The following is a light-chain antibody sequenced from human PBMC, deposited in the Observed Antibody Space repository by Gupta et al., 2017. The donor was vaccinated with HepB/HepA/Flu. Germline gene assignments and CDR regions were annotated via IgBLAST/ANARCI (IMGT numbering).Light chain of an antibody. V-gene: IGLV2-14*03. Sequence: QSALTQPASVSGSPGQSITIYCTGTFSDVGSYDYVSWYQQHPGKAPKLLIYDVRDRPSGASNRFSGSKSGNTASLTISGLQAEDEADYYCGSYTSSFTGVFGTGTKVTVL. CDR1: FSDVGSYDY. J-gene: IGLJ1*01. CDR3: GSYTSSFTGV. CDR2: DVR.